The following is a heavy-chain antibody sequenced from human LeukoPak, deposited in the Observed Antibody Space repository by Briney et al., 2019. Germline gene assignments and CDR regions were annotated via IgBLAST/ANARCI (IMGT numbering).Heavy chain of an antibody. Sequence: PGGSLRLSCAASGFTFSSYDMHWVRQATGKGLEWVSAIGTAGDTYYPGSVKGRFTTSRENAKNSLYLQMNSLRAGDTAVYYCARTSGSYYEFDYWGQGTLVTVSS. D-gene: IGHD1-26*01. CDR3: ARTSGSYYEFDY. CDR2: IGTAGDT. CDR1: GFTFSSYD. J-gene: IGHJ4*02. V-gene: IGHV3-13*04.